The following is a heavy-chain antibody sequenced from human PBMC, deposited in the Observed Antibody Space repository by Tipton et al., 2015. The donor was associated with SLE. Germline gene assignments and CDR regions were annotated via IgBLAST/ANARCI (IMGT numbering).Heavy chain of an antibody. D-gene: IGHD3-22*01. CDR2: INHSGST. CDR3: ATVDYFDSGDAFDF. Sequence: TLSLTCTVSGGSISSHFWTWIRQPPGKGLEWIGEINHSGSTNYNPSLKSRVTISVDKSKNQFSLKLNSATAADTAVYYCATVDYFDSGDAFDFWGHGSMVTVSS. CDR1: GGSISSHF. V-gene: IGHV4-34*01. J-gene: IGHJ3*01.